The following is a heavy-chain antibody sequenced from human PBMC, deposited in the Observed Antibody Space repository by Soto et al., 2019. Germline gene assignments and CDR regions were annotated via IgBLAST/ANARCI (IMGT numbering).Heavy chain of an antibody. D-gene: IGHD7-27*01. CDR3: ARWGQRYAFDI. CDR2: IYYSGSN. CDR1: GGSISSYY. Sequence: QVQLQESGPGLVKPSETLSLTCTVSGGSISSYYWSWIRQPPGKGLEWIGYIYYSGSNNYNPSLKIRVSRSVYTSNNLFSLKLSSVTAADTAVYYWARWGQRYAFDISRQWTTVTVSS. V-gene: IGHV4-59*01. J-gene: IGHJ3*02.